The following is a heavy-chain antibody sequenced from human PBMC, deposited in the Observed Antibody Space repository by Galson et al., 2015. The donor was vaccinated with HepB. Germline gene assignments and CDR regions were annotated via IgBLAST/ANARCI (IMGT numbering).Heavy chain of an antibody. Sequence: SVKVSCKVSGYTLSEVSMHWVRQAPGKGLEWMGGFHSEDGETVYAQTFQGRVTMTEDTSTDTAYMELNSLRSDDTAVYYCATDRGWYLDGMDVWGQGTTVTVSS. J-gene: IGHJ6*02. CDR2: FHSEDGET. D-gene: IGHD2-15*01. CDR3: ATDRGWYLDGMDV. V-gene: IGHV1-24*01. CDR1: GYTLSEVS.